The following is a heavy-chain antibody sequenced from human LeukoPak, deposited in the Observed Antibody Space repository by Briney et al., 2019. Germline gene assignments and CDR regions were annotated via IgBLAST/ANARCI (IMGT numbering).Heavy chain of an antibody. CDR3: ARIPVVVVPAAQGDNWFDP. V-gene: IGHV1-2*02. J-gene: IGHJ5*02. Sequence: ASVKVSCKASGYTFTGYYMHWVRQAPGQGLECMGWINPNSGGTNYAQKFQGRVTMTRDTSISTAYMELSRLRSDDTAVYYCARIPVVVVPAAQGDNWFDPWGQGTLVTVSS. D-gene: IGHD2-2*01. CDR1: GYTFTGYY. CDR2: INPNSGGT.